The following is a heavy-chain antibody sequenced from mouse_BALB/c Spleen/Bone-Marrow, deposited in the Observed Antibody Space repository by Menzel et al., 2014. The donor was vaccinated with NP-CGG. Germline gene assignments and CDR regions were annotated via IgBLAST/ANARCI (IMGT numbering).Heavy chain of an antibody. CDR2: IAPANGNT. Sequence: EVQGVESGAELVKPGASVKLSCTASGFNIKDAYMHWVKRRPAQGLEWIGRIAPANGNTEYDPKFLDKATITADTSSNTAYLQLSSLTSEDTAVYYCARSPGEVNYWGQGTPVTVSA. CDR1: GFNIKDAY. CDR3: ARSPGEVNY. D-gene: IGHD1-3*01. V-gene: IGHV14-3*02. J-gene: IGHJ3*01.